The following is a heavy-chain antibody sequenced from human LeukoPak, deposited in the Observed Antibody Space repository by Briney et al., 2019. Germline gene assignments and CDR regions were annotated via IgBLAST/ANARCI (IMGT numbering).Heavy chain of an antibody. V-gene: IGHV3-23*01. Sequence: GGSLRLSCAASGFTFSSYWMSWVRQAPGKGLEWVSVISGSGGSTYYADSVKGRFTISRDNSKNTLYLQMNSLRAEDTAVYYCAKKSVAVQSSGGVGYFDYWGQGTLVTVSS. CDR2: ISGSGGST. CDR1: GFTFSSYW. J-gene: IGHJ4*02. CDR3: AKKSVAVQSSGGVGYFDY. D-gene: IGHD5/OR15-5a*01.